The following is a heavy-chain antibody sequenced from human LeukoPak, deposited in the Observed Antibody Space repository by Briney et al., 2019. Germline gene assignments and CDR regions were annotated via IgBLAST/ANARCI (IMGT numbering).Heavy chain of an antibody. CDR1: GFTFSSYA. V-gene: IGHV3-23*01. CDR3: AEDRESWYYFDY. CDR2: ISGSGGST. J-gene: IGHJ4*02. D-gene: IGHD6-13*01. Sequence: GGSLRLSCAASGFTFSSYAMSWVRQAPGKGLEWVSAISGSGGSTYYADSVKGRFTISRDNSKNTLYLQMNSLRAEDTAVYYCAEDRESWYYFDYWGQGTLVTVSS.